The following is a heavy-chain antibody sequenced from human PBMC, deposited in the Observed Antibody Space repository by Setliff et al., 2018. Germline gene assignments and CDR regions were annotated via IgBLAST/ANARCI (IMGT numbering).Heavy chain of an antibody. V-gene: IGHV5-51*01. J-gene: IGHJ4*02. CDR3: VRDTNYEGAYDS. D-gene: IGHD3-3*01. CDR2: IYPGDYDT. CDR1: GYSFTTYW. Sequence: GESLKISCKASGYSFTTYWIAWVRQMPGKGLEWMGVIYPGDYDTSYSPSFQGRVTISVDKSSNTAYLQWSSLKASDTAMYYCVRDTNYEGAYDSWGQGTLVTVSS.